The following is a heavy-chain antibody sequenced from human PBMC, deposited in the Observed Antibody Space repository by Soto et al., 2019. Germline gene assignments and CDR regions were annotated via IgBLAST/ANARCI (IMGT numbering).Heavy chain of an antibody. J-gene: IGHJ6*02. CDR1: GGSISSGGYY. V-gene: IGHV4-31*03. CDR3: ARGEGYYYDSSATLYGMDV. CDR2: IYYSGST. D-gene: IGHD3-22*01. Sequence: QVQLQESGPGLVKPSQTLSLTCTVSGGSISSGGYYWSWIRQHPGKGLEWIGYIYYSGSTYYNPSLKSRVTISVDTSKNQFSLKLSSVTAADTAVYYCARGEGYYYDSSATLYGMDVWGQGTTVTVSS.